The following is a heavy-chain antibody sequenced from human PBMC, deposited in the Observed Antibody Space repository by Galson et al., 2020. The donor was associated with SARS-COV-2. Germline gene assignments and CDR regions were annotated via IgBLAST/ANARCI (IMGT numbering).Heavy chain of an antibody. CDR3: TTDGVPWYSSSWEIH. Sequence: GGSLRLSCAASGFTFSNAWMSWVRQAPGKGLEWVGRIKSKTDGGTTDYAAPMKGRFTISRDDSKNTLYLQMNSLKTEDTAVYYCTTDGVPWYSSSWEIHWGQGTLVTVSS. J-gene: IGHJ1*01. V-gene: IGHV3-15*01. CDR2: IKSKTDGGTT. D-gene: IGHD6-13*01. CDR1: GFTFSNAW.